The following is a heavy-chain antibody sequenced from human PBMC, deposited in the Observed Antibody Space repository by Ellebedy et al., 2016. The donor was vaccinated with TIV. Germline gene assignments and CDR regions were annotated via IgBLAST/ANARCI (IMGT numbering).Heavy chain of an antibody. CDR1: GFSTSG. J-gene: IGHJ6*02. CDR3: AKGAYPVPTFMAV. Sequence: GESLKISCAASGFSTSGMHWVRQAPGKGLEWVAFIRSDGSHKYYADSVKGRFTISRDDSKNTLYLQMNSLRTDDTALYYCAKGAYPVPTFMAVWGQGTTVIVSS. V-gene: IGHV3-30*02. D-gene: IGHD4-17*01. CDR2: IRSDGSHK.